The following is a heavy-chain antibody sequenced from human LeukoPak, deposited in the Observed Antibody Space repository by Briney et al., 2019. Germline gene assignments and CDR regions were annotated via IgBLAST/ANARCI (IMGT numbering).Heavy chain of an antibody. CDR1: GFTFSSYW. Sequence: GGSLRLSCAASGFTFSSYWMSWVRQAPGKGLEWVAHIKQDGCEKYYVDSVKGRFTISRDNAKNSLYLQMNSLRAEDTAVYYCARDRWRYSYGLDYWGQGTLVTVSS. D-gene: IGHD5-18*01. J-gene: IGHJ4*02. CDR3: ARDRWRYSYGLDY. CDR2: IKQDGCEK. V-gene: IGHV3-7*01.